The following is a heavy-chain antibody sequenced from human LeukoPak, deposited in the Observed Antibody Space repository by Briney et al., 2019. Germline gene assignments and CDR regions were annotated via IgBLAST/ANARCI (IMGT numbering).Heavy chain of an antibody. CDR2: IWYDGSNK. Sequence: GGSLRLSCAASGFTFSSYGMHWARQAPGKGLEWVAVIWYDGSNKYYADSVKGRFTISRDNSKNTLYLQMNSLRAEDTAVYYCARRRQLGYYYGMDVWGQGTTVTVSS. V-gene: IGHV3-33*01. J-gene: IGHJ6*02. CDR3: ARRRQLGYYYGMDV. CDR1: GFTFSSYG. D-gene: IGHD6-6*01.